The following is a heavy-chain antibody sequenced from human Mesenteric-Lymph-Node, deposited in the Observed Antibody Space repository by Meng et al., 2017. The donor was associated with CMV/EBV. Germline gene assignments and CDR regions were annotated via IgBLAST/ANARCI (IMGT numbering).Heavy chain of an antibody. CDR2: INPSGGDT. CDR3: ATRSATGNFYWYFDL. Sequence: ASVKVSCKASGYTFTSYFMHWVRQAPGQGLEWMGIINPSGGDTNYAQRFQGRVTMTRDTSTNTVHMELSSLRSEDTAVYYCATRSATGNFYWYFDLWGRGNLVTVSS. CDR1: GYTFTSYF. V-gene: IGHV1-46*01. D-gene: IGHD1-1*01. J-gene: IGHJ2*01.